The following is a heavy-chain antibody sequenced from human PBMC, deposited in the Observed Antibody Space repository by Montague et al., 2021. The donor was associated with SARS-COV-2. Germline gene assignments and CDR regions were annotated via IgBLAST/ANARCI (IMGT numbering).Heavy chain of an antibody. V-gene: IGHV3-30-3*01. D-gene: IGHD2/OR15-2a*01. CDR3: ARTLLDYYGMDV. CDR2: ISYDGSNK. J-gene: IGHJ6*02. Sequence: SLRLSCAASGFTFSSYAMHWVRQAPGKGLEWVAVISYDGSNKYYADSVKGRLTISRDNSKNTLYLQMYSLRAEDTAVYYCARTLLDYYGMDVWGQGTTVTVSS. CDR1: GFTFSSYA.